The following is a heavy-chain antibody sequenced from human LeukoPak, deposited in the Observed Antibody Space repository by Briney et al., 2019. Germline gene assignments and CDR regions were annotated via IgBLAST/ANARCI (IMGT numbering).Heavy chain of an antibody. CDR1: GFTVSSNY. CDR3: AKDYAWSGSGINWFDP. CDR2: IYSGGST. J-gene: IGHJ5*02. V-gene: IGHV3-66*02. Sequence: GGSLRLSCAASGFTVSSNYMSWVRQAPGKGLEWVSVIYSGGSTYYADSVKGRFTISRDNSKNTLYLQMNSLRAEDTAVYYCAKDYAWSGSGINWFDPWGQGTLVTVSS. D-gene: IGHD3-10*01.